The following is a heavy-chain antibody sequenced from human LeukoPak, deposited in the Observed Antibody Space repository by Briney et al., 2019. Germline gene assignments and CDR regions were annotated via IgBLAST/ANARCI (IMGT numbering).Heavy chain of an antibody. CDR2: IYYSGST. D-gene: IGHD3-22*01. J-gene: IGHJ3*02. Sequence: WVRQAPGKGLEWIGSIYYSGSTYYNPSLKSRVTISVDTSKNQFSLKLSSVTAADTAVYYCARQGHITMIVVVIDDAFDIWGQGTMVTVSS. CDR3: ARQGHITMIVVVIDDAFDI. V-gene: IGHV4-39*01.